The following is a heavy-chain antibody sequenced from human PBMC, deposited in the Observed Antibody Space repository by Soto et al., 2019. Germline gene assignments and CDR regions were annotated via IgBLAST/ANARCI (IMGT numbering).Heavy chain of an antibody. CDR3: ARGGNILDY. J-gene: IGHJ4*02. D-gene: IGHD2-15*01. V-gene: IGHV5-51*01. CDR1: GYKVSTWHNFTSYW. Sequence: PGESLKISCMGSGYKVSTWHNFTSYWIAWVRQMPGEGLEWMGIIYPDDSDTRYSASFSGQVTFSADKSINTAYLEWSNLKASDTATYYCARGGNILDYWGPGNLVTVSS. CDR2: IYPDDSDT.